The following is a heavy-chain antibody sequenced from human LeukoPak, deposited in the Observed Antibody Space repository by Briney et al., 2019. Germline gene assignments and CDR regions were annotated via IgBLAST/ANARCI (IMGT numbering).Heavy chain of an antibody. CDR3: AREFHCSGGSCSHDAFDI. CDR2: INHSGST. Sequence: SETLSLTCAVYGGSFSGYYWSWIRQPPGKGLEWIGEINHSGSTNYNPSLKSRVAISVDTSTNQSSLKLSSVTAADTAVYYCAREFHCSGGSCSHDAFDIWGQGTMVTVSS. V-gene: IGHV4-34*01. CDR1: GGSFSGYY. D-gene: IGHD2-15*01. J-gene: IGHJ3*02.